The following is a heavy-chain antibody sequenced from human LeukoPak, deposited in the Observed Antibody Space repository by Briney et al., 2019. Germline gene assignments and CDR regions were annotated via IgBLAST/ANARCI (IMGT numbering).Heavy chain of an antibody. Sequence: GGSLRLSCAASGFTVSSNYMSWVRQAPGKGLEWVSVIYSGGSTYYADSVKGRFTISRDNSKNTLYLQMNSLRAEDTAVYYCAKLPYDSSGHLPYNYYYYGMDVWGQGTTVTVSS. CDR1: GFTVSSNY. CDR3: AKLPYDSSGHLPYNYYYYGMDV. D-gene: IGHD3-22*01. J-gene: IGHJ6*02. CDR2: IYSGGST. V-gene: IGHV3-53*01.